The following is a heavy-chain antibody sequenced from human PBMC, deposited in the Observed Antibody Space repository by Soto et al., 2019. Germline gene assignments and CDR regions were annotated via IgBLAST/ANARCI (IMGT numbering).Heavy chain of an antibody. CDR3: ARTTYSSGWDDFDY. CDR1: GYSVTSYW. V-gene: IGHV5-51*03. D-gene: IGHD6-19*01. Sequence: EVQLVQSGAEVKKPGESLKISCKGSGYSVTSYWIGWVRQMPGKGLEWMGIIYPGDSATRYSPSFQGQVNISADKSISTAYLQWSSLKASDTAMYYWARTTYSSGWDDFDYWGQGTLVTVSS. CDR2: IYPGDSAT. J-gene: IGHJ4*02.